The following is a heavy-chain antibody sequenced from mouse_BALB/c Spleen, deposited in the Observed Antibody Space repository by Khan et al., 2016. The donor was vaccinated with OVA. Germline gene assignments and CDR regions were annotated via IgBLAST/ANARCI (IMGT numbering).Heavy chain of an antibody. CDR3: ARGGYDNHAMDY. J-gene: IGHJ4*01. CDR1: GYIFTSYW. D-gene: IGHD2-10*02. Sequence: QVQLKQSGAELVRPGASVKLSCKTSGYIFTSYWNHWVKKRSGQGLEWIARINPGTGSTYYNEKFNGKATLTADKSSSTAYMQRSSLKSEDSAVYFCARGGYDNHAMDYWGQGTSVTVSS. V-gene: IGHV1-76*01. CDR2: INPGTGST.